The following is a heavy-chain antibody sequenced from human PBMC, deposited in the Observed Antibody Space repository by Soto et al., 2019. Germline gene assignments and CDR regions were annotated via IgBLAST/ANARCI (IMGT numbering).Heavy chain of an antibody. CDR2: INPSGGST. CDR1: GYTFTSYY. V-gene: IGHV1-46*01. J-gene: IGHJ6*02. CDR3: ARDLVQSVVVMLGYGMDV. D-gene: IGHD2-2*01. Sequence: GASVKVSCKASGYTFTSYYMHWVRQAPGQGLEWMGIINPSGGSTSYAQKFQGRVTMTRDTSTSTVYMELSSLRSEDTAVYYCARDLVQSVVVMLGYGMDVWGQGTTGTVSS.